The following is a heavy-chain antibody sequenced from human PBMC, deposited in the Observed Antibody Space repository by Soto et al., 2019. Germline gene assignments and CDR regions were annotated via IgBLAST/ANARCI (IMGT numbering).Heavy chain of an antibody. V-gene: IGHV5-51*01. CDR2: IYPGDSDT. CDR3: ATQSTITIFGVVPYYFDY. CDR1: GXSFTSYW. D-gene: IGHD3-3*01. Sequence: GESLKISCKGSGXSFTSYWIGWVRQMPGKGLEWMGIIYPGDSDTRYSPSFQGQVTISADKSISTAYLQWSSLKASDTAMYYCATQSTITIFGVVPYYFDYWGQGTLVTVS. J-gene: IGHJ4*02.